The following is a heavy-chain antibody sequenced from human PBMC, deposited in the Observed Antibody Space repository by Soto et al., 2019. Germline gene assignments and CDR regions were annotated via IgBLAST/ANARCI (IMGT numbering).Heavy chain of an antibody. V-gene: IGHV4-30-4*01. Sequence: SEALSLTCNVSGGPIKTGDDYWYWIRQPPGKGLEWIGYVFYSGATNYSPPLKSRAAISMDTSKNQFSLSLTSVTAADTAVYYCARAGFSYGHLLFWGQGIRVT. J-gene: IGHJ4*02. CDR3: ARAGFSYGHLLF. D-gene: IGHD3-10*01. CDR2: VFYSGAT. CDR1: GGPIKTGDDY.